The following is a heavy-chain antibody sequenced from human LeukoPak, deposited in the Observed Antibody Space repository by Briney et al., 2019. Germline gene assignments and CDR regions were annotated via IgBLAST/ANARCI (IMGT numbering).Heavy chain of an antibody. CDR3: TRTRYGDENY. D-gene: IGHD4-17*01. V-gene: IGHV3-48*03. J-gene: IGHJ4*02. CDR2: ISSSGDTI. CDR1: GFTFSRYE. Sequence: GGSLRLSCAASGFTFSRYEMIWVRQAPGKGLEWVPYISSSGDTIYYADSVKGRFTISRDNAKNSLFLQMNSLRAEDTAVYYCTRTRYGDENYWVQGTLVNVHS.